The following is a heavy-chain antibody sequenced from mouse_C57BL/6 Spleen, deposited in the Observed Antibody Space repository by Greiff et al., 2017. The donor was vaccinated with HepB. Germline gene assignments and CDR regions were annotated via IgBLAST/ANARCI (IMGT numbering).Heavy chain of an antibody. J-gene: IGHJ2*01. CDR3: AREGIITTVVAPFDY. V-gene: IGHV1-82*01. D-gene: IGHD1-1*01. CDR1: GYAFSSSW. CDR2: IYPGDGDT. Sequence: VKLQESGPELVKPGASVKISCKASGYAFSSSWMNWVKQRPGKGLEWIGRIYPGDGDTNYNGKFKGKATLTADKSSSTAYMQLSSLTSEDSAVYFCAREGIITTVVAPFDYWGQGTTLTVSS.